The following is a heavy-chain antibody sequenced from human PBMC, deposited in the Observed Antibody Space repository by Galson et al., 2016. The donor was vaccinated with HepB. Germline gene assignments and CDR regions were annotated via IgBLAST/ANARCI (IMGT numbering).Heavy chain of an antibody. J-gene: IGHJ3*01. CDR3: ARDLPDDSVEYFDVFDL. D-gene: IGHD4-17*01. CDR2: ISSSGNSM. CDR1: GFTFSDYH. V-gene: IGHV3-11*01. Sequence: SLRLSCAASGFTFSDYHMNWIRQAPGKGLEWISYISSSGNSMLYADSVRGRFSISRDNAKKSLYLQMTDLRAEATALYYCARDLPDDSVEYFDVFDLWGQGTMVTVSS.